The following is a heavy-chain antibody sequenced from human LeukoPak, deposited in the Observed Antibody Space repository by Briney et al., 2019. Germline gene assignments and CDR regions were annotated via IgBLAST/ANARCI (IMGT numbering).Heavy chain of an antibody. V-gene: IGHV3-53*01. Sequence: GSLRLSCAASGFTVSGSYMSWVRQAPGKGLEWVSVISSSGNTYYADSVKGRFTISRDNSKNTVYLQVNSLRVEDTAVYHCAARSGGRYPQFDYWGQGTLVTVSS. CDR1: GFTVSGSY. J-gene: IGHJ4*02. CDR2: ISSSGNT. CDR3: AARSGGRYPQFDY. D-gene: IGHD1-26*01.